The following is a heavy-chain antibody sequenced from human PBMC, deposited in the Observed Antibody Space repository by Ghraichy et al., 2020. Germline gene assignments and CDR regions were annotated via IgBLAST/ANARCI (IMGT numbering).Heavy chain of an antibody. V-gene: IGHV1-69*02. Sequence: SVKVSCKTSGGTFSSSSITWVRQAPGQGLEWMGRIIPLLGVASYAQKFQGRVTITADKSTSTSYMELTSLRSEDTALYYCARAVAARPRGLDYWGQGTLVTVS. CDR2: IIPLLGVA. J-gene: IGHJ4*02. CDR3: ARAVAARPRGLDY. CDR1: GGTFSSSS. D-gene: IGHD6-19*01.